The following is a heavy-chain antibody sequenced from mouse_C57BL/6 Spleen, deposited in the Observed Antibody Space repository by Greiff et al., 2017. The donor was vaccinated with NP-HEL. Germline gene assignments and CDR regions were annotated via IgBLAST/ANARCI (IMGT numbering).Heavy chain of an antibody. CDR2: IDPSDSYT. V-gene: IGHV1-50*01. D-gene: IGHD3-2*02. Sequence: QVQLQQPGAELVKPGASVKLSCKASGYTFTSYWMQWVKQRPGQGLEWIGEIDPSDSYTNYNQKFKGKATLTVDTSSSTAYMQLSSLTSEDSAVYYCARKAAAQFRFAYWGQGTLVTVSA. CDR3: ARKAAAQFRFAY. J-gene: IGHJ3*01. CDR1: GYTFTSYW.